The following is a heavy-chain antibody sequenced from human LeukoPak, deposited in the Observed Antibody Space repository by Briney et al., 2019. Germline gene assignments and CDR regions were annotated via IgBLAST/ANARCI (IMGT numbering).Heavy chain of an antibody. CDR1: GGSMSSYY. Sequence: SETLSLTCTVSGGSMSSYYWSWIRQPPGKGQEWVGYIYYSGSTNYNPSLKSRVTISVDTSKNQFSLNLRSVTAADTAVYFCARNSGSNSVVDYWGQGTLVTVSS. V-gene: IGHV4-59*01. CDR2: IYYSGST. J-gene: IGHJ4*02. D-gene: IGHD1-26*01. CDR3: ARNSGSNSVVDY.